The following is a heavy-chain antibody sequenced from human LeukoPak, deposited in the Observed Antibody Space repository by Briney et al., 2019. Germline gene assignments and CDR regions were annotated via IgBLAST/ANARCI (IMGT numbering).Heavy chain of an antibody. J-gene: IGHJ4*02. CDR3: ARLAYCGGDCYYYFDY. V-gene: IGHV4-59*08. CDR1: GGSISSYY. D-gene: IGHD2-21*02. CDR2: IYDSGST. Sequence: SETLSLTCTVSGGSISSYYWSWIRQPPGNGLEWIGYIYDSGSTNYNLSLKIRVTISVDTSKNQFSLKLSSVTAADTAVYYCARLAYCGGDCYYYFDYWGQGTLVTVSS.